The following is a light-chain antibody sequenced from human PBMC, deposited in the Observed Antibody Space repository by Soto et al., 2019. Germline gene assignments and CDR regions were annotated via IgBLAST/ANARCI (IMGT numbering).Light chain of an antibody. V-gene: IGLV2-14*03. J-gene: IGLJ2*01. Sequence: QSALTQPASVSGSPGQSITISCTGTSSDVGGYNYVSWYQRHPGKAPKLMIYDVSNRPSGVSNRFSGSKSGNTASLTISGLQAEDEADYYCGSYTSSSTLVFGGGTKLTVL. CDR2: DVS. CDR1: SSDVGGYNY. CDR3: GSYTSSSTLV.